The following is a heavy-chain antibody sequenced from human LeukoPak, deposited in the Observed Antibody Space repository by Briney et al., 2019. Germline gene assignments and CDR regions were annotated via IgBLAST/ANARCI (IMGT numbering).Heavy chain of an antibody. CDR2: ISNSGST. V-gene: IGHV4-59*08. J-gene: IGHJ4*02. CDR3: ARYGSGDTHFDY. Sequence: SETLSLTCTVSGGSTSRNYWSWIRQPPGEGLEWIGYISNSGSTKYNPSLKSRVTISADTSKNQFSLRLSSVTAADTAVYYCARYGSGDTHFDYWGQGTLVTVSS. CDR1: GGSTSRNY. D-gene: IGHD3-10*01.